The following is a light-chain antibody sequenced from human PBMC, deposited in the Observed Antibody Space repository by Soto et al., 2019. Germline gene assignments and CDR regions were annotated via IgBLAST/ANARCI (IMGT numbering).Light chain of an antibody. CDR1: QGVSTY. J-gene: IGKJ1*01. CDR2: AAS. V-gene: IGKV1-39*01. Sequence: DIQMTQSPSSLSASVGDRVTITCRASQGVSTYLNWYLQKPGKAPKLLIYAASSLQSGVPARFSGSGSGTDFTLTISSLQPEDFATYYCQQSYSTPPWTFGQGTKVEIK. CDR3: QQSYSTPPWT.